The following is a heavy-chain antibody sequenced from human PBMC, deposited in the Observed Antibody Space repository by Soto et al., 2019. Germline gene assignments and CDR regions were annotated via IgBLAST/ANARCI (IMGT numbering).Heavy chain of an antibody. V-gene: IGHV4-59*01. CDR1: GGSISGSY. CDR3: ARSVAVPGAHIDY. D-gene: IGHD6-19*01. Sequence: SETLSLTCTVYGGSISGSYWSWIRQSPGKGLEWLGYVYYTGSTNYSPSLRSRVSISVDTSKNEFSLRLSSVTAADTAVYFCARSVAVPGAHIDYWGQGTQVTVSS. J-gene: IGHJ4*02. CDR2: VYYTGST.